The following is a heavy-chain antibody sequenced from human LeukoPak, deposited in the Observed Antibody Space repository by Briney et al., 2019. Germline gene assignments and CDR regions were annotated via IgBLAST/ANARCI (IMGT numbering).Heavy chain of an antibody. V-gene: IGHV4-59*08. CDR2: IYYSGST. CDR1: GGSISSYY. J-gene: IGHJ6*03. CDR3: AREVVPAATSYYYYYMDV. Sequence: PSETLSLTCTVSGGSISSYYWSWIRQPPGKGLEWIGYIYYSGSTNYNPSLKSRVTISVDTSKNQFSLKLSSVTAADTAVYYCAREVVPAATSYYYYYMDVWGKGTTVTISS. D-gene: IGHD2-2*01.